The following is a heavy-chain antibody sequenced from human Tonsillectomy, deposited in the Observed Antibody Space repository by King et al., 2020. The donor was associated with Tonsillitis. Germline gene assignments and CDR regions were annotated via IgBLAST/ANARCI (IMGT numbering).Heavy chain of an antibody. J-gene: IGHJ4*02. D-gene: IGHD5-24*01. V-gene: IGHV4-39*01. Sequence: QLQESGPGLVKASETLSLTCTVSGGSISSGTYYWGWIRQPPGKGLEGMGSLSYSGSTYYNRPLTGRVTLSVDTSKNQFSLELTSVTAADTAVYYCARHGMATNWGHYFDYWGQGTLVTVSS. CDR1: GGSISSGTYY. CDR2: LSYSGST. CDR3: ARHGMATNWGHYFDY.